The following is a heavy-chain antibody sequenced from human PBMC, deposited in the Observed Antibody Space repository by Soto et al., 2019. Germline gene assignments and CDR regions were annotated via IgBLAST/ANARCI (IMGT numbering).Heavy chain of an antibody. J-gene: IGHJ4*02. V-gene: IGHV3-73*02. Sequence: EVQLVESGGGLVQPGGSLKLSCAASGFTFSGSAMHWVRQASGKGLEWVGRIRSKANSYATAYAASVKGRFTISRDDSKNTAYLKMNSLKTEDTAVYYCTRHGYDYGDPPNFDYWGQGTLVTVSS. CDR3: TRHGYDYGDPPNFDY. D-gene: IGHD4-17*01. CDR1: GFTFSGSA. CDR2: IRSKANSYAT.